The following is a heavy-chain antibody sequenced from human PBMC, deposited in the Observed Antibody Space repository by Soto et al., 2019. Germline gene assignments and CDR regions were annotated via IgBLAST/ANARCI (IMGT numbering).Heavy chain of an antibody. CDR3: ARQIGYSSSSPFFFDI. J-gene: IGHJ3*02. Sequence: PGESLKISCNGSGYSFTSYWIGWVRQMPGKGLEWMGIIYPGDSDTRYSPSFQGQVTISADKSISTAYLQWSSLKASDTAMYYCARQIGYSSSSPFFFDIWGQGTMVTVSS. CDR2: IYPGDSDT. V-gene: IGHV5-51*01. D-gene: IGHD6-6*01. CDR1: GYSFTSYW.